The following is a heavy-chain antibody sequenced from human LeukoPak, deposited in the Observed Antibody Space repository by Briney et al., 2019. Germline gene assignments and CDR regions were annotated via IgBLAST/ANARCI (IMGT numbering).Heavy chain of an antibody. Sequence: SQTLSLTCAISGDXVASNSVAWHWIRQSPSRGLEWLGRTYYRSKWYNGYAVSVKSRITINPDTSKNQFSLQLNSVTPEDTAVYYCARGNSFGFDYWGQGTLVTVSS. D-gene: IGHD5-18*01. CDR2: TYYRSKWYN. CDR1: GDXVASNSVA. J-gene: IGHJ4*02. V-gene: IGHV6-1*01. CDR3: ARGNSFGFDY.